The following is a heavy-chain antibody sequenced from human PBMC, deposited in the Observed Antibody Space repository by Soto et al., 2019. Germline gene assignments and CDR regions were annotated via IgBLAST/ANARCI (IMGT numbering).Heavy chain of an antibody. D-gene: IGHD5-18*01. Sequence: SETLSLTCTVSGGSTSSGGFYWSWIRQHPGKGLEWIGYIYYSGISYYNPSLKSRVSISLDMSRNQFSMALNSVTAADTAVYYCARNGYTYGMDVWGQGATVTVSS. CDR3: ARNGYTYGMDV. CDR2: IYYSGIS. V-gene: IGHV4-31*03. CDR1: GGSTSSGGFY. J-gene: IGHJ6*02.